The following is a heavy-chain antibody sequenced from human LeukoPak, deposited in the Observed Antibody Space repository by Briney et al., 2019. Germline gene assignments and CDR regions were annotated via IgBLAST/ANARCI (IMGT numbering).Heavy chain of an antibody. V-gene: IGHV4-59*08. J-gene: IGHJ4*02. CDR1: GGSISSYY. CDR3: ASQVGYSHGFDY. CDR2: IYYSGST. Sequence: PSETLSLTCTVSGGSISSYYWSWIRQPPGKGLEWIGYIYYSGSTNYNPSLKSRVTISVDTSKNQFSLKLSSVTAADTAVYYCASQVGYSHGFDYWGQGTLVTVSS. D-gene: IGHD5-18*01.